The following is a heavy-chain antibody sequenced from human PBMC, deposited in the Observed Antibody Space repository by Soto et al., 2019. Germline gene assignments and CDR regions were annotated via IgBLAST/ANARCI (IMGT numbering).Heavy chain of an antibody. J-gene: IGHJ6*02. CDR3: ARGTYSSSWYVHYYGMDV. D-gene: IGHD6-13*01. V-gene: IGHV4-31*03. Sequence: SETLSLTCTVSGGSISSGGYYWSWIRQHPGKGLEWIGYIYYSGSTYYNPSLKSRVTISVDASKNQFSLKLSSVTAADTAVYYCARGTYSSSWYVHYYGMDVWGQGTTVTVSS. CDR2: IYYSGST. CDR1: GGSISSGGYY.